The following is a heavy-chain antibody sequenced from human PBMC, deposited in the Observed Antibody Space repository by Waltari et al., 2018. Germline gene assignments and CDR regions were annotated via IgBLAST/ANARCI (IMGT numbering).Heavy chain of an antibody. CDR1: GFTFSSYS. V-gene: IGHV3-21*01. CDR3: ARGGGIVLMVYAADY. CDR2: ISSSSYI. Sequence: EVQLVESGGGLVKPGGSLRLSCAASGFTFSSYSMNWVRQAPGKGLEWVSSISSSSYIYYADSLKGRFTISRDNAKNSLYLQMNSLRAEDTAVYYCARGGGIVLMVYAADYWGQGTLVTVSS. J-gene: IGHJ4*02. D-gene: IGHD2-8*01.